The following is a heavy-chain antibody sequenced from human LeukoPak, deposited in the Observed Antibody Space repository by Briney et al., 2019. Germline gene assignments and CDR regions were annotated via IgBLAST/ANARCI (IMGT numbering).Heavy chain of an antibody. CDR1: GYTFTGYY. CDR2: INPNSGGT. D-gene: IGHD3-10*01. J-gene: IGHJ5*02. CDR3: AARGIWFGELLFDP. Sequence: ASVTVSCKASGYTFTGYYMHWVRQAPGQGLEWMGWINPNSGGTNYAQKFQGRVTMTRDTSISTAYMELSRLRSDDTAVYYCAARGIWFGELLFDPWGQGTLVTVSS. V-gene: IGHV1-2*02.